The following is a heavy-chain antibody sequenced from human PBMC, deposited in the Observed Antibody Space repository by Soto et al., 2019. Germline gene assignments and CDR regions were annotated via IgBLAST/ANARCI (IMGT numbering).Heavy chain of an antibody. D-gene: IGHD2-8*01. CDR2: IDPSDSYT. J-gene: IGHJ5*02. Sequence: GASLKISCTGFGYTFSTFWISWVRQMPGKGLEWMGRIDPSDSYTTYSPSFQGHVTISADKSISTAYLQWGSLKASDTAMYFCARIYCTTTTCDSWFDPWGQGTLVTVS. CDR3: ARIYCTTTTCDSWFDP. V-gene: IGHV5-10-1*01. CDR1: GYTFSTFW.